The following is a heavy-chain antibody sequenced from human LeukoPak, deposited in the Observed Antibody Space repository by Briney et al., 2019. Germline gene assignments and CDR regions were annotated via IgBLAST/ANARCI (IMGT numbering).Heavy chain of an antibody. CDR3: AKERGVYGSGSYHDY. D-gene: IGHD3-10*01. CDR2: IKQDGSEK. CDR1: GFTFSSYW. V-gene: IGHV3-7*01. J-gene: IGHJ4*02. Sequence: GGSLRLSCAASGFTFSSYWMSWVRQAPGKGLEWVANIKQDGSEKYYVDSVKGRFTIPRDNAKNSLYLQMNSLRAEDTAVYYCAKERGVYGSGSYHDYWGQGTLVTVSS.